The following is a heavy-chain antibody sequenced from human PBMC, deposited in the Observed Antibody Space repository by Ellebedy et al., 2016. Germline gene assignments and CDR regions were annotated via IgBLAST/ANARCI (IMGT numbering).Heavy chain of an antibody. CDR1: GGTFSSYA. CDR3: ARLKSIAAAGTHFDY. J-gene: IGHJ4*02. V-gene: IGHV1-18*01. CDR2: ISAYNGNT. Sequence: ASVKVSCXASGGTFSSYAISWVRQAPGQGLEWMGWISAYNGNTNYAQKLQGRVTMTTDTSTSTAYMELRSLRSDDTAVYYCARLKSIAAAGTHFDYWGQGTLVTVSS. D-gene: IGHD6-13*01.